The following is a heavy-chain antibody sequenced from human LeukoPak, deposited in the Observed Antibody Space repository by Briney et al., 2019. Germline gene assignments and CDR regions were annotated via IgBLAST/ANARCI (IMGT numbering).Heavy chain of an antibody. CDR1: GYTFSGNN. Sequence: ASVMVSCKASGYTFSGNNMYWVRQAPGQGLEWMGWINPNSGGTNYAQKFQGRVTMTRDTSISTAYMELNRLRSDDTAVYYCVRGDGSSWFEYWGQGTLVTVSS. V-gene: IGHV1-2*02. CDR2: INPNSGGT. D-gene: IGHD6-13*01. CDR3: VRGDGSSWFEY. J-gene: IGHJ4*02.